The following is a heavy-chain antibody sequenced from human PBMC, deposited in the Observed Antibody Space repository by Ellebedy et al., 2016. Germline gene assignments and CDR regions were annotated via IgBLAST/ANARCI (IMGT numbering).Heavy chain of an antibody. J-gene: IGHJ6*02. CDR2: ISAYNGNT. CDR3: ARDRVDYYYNGMDV. V-gene: IGHV1-18*01. Sequence: ASVKVSXXASGYTFTSYGISWVRQAPGQGLEWMGWISAYNGNTNYAQKFQGRVTITADESTSTAYMELRSLGSDDTAVYYCARDRVDYYYNGMDVWGQGTTVTVSS. CDR1: GYTFTSYG.